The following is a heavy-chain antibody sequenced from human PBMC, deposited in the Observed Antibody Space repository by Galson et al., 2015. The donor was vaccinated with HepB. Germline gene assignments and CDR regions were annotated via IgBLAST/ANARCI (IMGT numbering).Heavy chain of an antibody. CDR2: IDTGSSYI. D-gene: IGHD6-6*01. V-gene: IGHV3-21*06. CDR1: GFTFSSYN. J-gene: IGHJ4*02. CDR3: ARDVHSSPSGHSDC. Sequence: SLRLSCAASGFTFSSYNMNWVRQAPGKGLKWVSSIDTGSSYIYYADSMKGRFTMSRDNAKNSLYLQMNSLRVEDTAVYYCARDVHSSPSGHSDCWGQGTLGRVSS.